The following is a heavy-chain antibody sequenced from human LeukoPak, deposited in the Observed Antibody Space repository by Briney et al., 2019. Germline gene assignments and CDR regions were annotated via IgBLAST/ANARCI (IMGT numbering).Heavy chain of an antibody. CDR2: INSDENSA. CDR1: GFTFSSSL. Sequence: GGSLRLSCAASGFTFSSSLRYWVRQAPGKGLVWVSGINSDENSATYADSVKGRFTISRDNSKNTLYLQMNSLGVEDTAVYYCLGSFGNSLPWGQGALVTVSS. D-gene: IGHD4-23*01. V-gene: IGHV3-74*03. J-gene: IGHJ5*02. CDR3: LGSFGNSLP.